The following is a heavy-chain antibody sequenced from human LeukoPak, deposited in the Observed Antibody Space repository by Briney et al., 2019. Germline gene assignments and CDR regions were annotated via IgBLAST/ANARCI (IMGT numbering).Heavy chain of an antibody. CDR3: AGQRSGYTYGSPENWFDP. Sequence: GGSLRLSCAASGFTFSSYSMTWVRQAPGKGLEWVANIKEDGSEKYYVDSVEGRFTISRDNAKNSLYLQMNSLRSDDTAVYYCAGQRSGYTYGSPENWFDPWGQGTLVTVSS. J-gene: IGHJ5*02. CDR1: GFTFSSYS. D-gene: IGHD5-18*01. CDR2: IKEDGSEK. V-gene: IGHV3-7*03.